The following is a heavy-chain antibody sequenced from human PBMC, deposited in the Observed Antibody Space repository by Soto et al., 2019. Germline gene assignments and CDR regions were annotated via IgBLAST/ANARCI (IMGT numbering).Heavy chain of an antibody. D-gene: IGHD3-3*01. CDR1: GSTFSSYS. CDR2: ISSSSSYT. Sequence: GGSLRLSCAASGSTFSSYSMNLVRQAPGKGLEWVSCISSSSSYTDYADSVKGRFTISRDNAKNSLYLQMNSLRAEDTAIYYCARGPPTILGPSDYWGQGTLVTVSS. CDR3: ARGPPTILGPSDY. J-gene: IGHJ4*02. V-gene: IGHV3-21*01.